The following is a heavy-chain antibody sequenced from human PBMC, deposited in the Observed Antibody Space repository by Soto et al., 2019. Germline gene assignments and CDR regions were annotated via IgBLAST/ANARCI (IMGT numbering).Heavy chain of an antibody. CDR3: GRHEAGWYFDS. CDR2: IYYSGST. Sequence: SETLSLTCTVSRGSISSGTNYWAWIRQPPGKGLEWIANIYYSGSTFYNPSLKSRVTISLDTSKNQFSLKLRSVTAADTAVYYCGRHEAGWYFDSWGQGTLVTSPQ. J-gene: IGHJ4*02. CDR1: RGSISSGTNY. D-gene: IGHD6-25*01. V-gene: IGHV4-39*01.